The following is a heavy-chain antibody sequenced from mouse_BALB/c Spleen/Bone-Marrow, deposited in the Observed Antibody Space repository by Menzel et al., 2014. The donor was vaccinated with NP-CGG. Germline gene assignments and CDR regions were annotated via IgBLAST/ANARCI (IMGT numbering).Heavy chain of an antibody. D-gene: IGHD1-1*01. J-gene: IGHJ3*01. V-gene: IGHV2-9*02. CDR1: GFSLTSYG. Sequence: QVQLQQSGPGLVAPSRSLSITCTVSGFSLTSYGVHWVRQPPGKGLEWLGVIWAGGSIIYNSALMSRLSISKDNSKSQVFLKMNSLQTDDTAMYYCASSYYGSSQFAYWGQGTLVTVSA. CDR2: IWAGGSI. CDR3: ASSYYGSSQFAY.